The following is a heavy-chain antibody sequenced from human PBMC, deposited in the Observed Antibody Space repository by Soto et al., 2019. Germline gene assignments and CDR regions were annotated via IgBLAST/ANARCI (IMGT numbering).Heavy chain of an antibody. J-gene: IGHJ4*02. Sequence: EVQLVESGGGLVQPGRSLRLSCAASGFTFDDYAMHWVRQAPGKGLEWVSGISWNSGSIGYADSVKGRFTISRYNAKNSLYLQMNSLRAEDTALYYCARSDYWGQGTLVTVSS. CDR2: ISWNSGSI. CDR1: GFTFDDYA. CDR3: ARSDY. V-gene: IGHV3-9*01.